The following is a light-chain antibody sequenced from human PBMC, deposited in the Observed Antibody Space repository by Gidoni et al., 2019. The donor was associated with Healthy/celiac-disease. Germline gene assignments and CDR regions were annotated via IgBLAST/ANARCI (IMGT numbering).Light chain of an antibody. Sequence: QSALTQPASVSVSPGQSIAFSCTGTSSDVGGYTYVSWYQQHPGKAPKLMIYEVSNRPSGVSNRCSGSKSGNTASLTISGLQAEDEADYYCSSYTSNTTLVFGGGTKLTVL. CDR2: EVS. V-gene: IGLV2-14*01. CDR1: SSDVGGYTY. J-gene: IGLJ2*01. CDR3: SSYTSNTTLV.